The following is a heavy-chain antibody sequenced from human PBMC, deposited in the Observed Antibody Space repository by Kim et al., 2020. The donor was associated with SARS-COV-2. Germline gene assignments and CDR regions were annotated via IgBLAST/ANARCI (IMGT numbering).Heavy chain of an antibody. CDR1: GFTFSSYG. J-gene: IGHJ4*02. D-gene: IGHD3-10*01. CDR2: ISYDGSDK. CDR3: AKDRDYYGSGRFGD. Sequence: GGSLRLSCAGSGFTFSSYGMHWVRQAPGKGLEWVALISYDGSDKYYADSVKGRFTISRDNSKNTVYLQMNSLRAEDTAVYYCAKDRDYYGSGRFGDWGQGTLVTVSS. V-gene: IGHV3-30*18.